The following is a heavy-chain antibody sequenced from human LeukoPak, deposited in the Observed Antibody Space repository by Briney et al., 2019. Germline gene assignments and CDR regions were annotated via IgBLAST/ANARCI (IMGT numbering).Heavy chain of an antibody. CDR2: IYYSGST. CDR1: GGAISSSSYY. D-gene: IGHD5-24*01. Sequence: SETLSLTCTVSGGAISSSSYYWGWLRQPPGKGLEWIGSIYYSGSTYYNPSLKSRVTISVDTSKNQFSLKLSSVTAADTAVYYCASNVEMATITFYWGQGTLVSVSS. V-gene: IGHV4-39*01. J-gene: IGHJ4*02. CDR3: ASNVEMATITFY.